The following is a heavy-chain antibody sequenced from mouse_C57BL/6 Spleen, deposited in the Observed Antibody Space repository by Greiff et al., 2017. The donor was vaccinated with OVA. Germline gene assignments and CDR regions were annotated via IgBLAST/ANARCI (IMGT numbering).Heavy chain of an antibody. J-gene: IGHJ2*01. Sequence: EVMLVESGGGLVKPGGSLKLSCAASGFTFSSYAMSWVRQTPEKRLEWVATISDGGSYTYYPDNVKGRFTISRDHSKNNLYLQISHLKSEETAMYESARGGTRGDCDYGGQGTTLTVSS. CDR1: GFTFSSYA. D-gene: IGHD3-3*01. V-gene: IGHV5-4*03. CDR2: ISDGGSYT. CDR3: ARGGTRGDCDY.